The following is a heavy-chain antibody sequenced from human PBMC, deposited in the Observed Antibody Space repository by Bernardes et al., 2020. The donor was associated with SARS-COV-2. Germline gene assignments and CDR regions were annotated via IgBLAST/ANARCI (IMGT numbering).Heavy chain of an antibody. CDR3: VAYHWNSPMA. V-gene: IGHV3-74*01. D-gene: IGHD1-7*01. J-gene: IGHJ5*02. CDR2: ISPDGRST. Sequence: GGSLILSCAASGFSFSSYFMYWVRQTPGKELVWVSRISPDGRSTSHAGSVKGRFTVSRDNAKNTLFLEMTSLRADDTAVYYCVAYHWNSPMAWGQGTLVTVSS. CDR1: GFSFSSYF.